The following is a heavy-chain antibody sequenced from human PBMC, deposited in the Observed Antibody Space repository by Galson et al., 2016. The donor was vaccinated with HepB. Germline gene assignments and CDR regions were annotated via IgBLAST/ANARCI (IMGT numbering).Heavy chain of an antibody. CDR1: GYPFNTYG. D-gene: IGHD6-6*01. V-gene: IGHV1-18*01. J-gene: IGHJ4*02. CDR3: AREDYSSSSTVY. CDR2: ISTHNGDT. Sequence: SVKVSCKASGYPFNTYGIGWVRQAPGQGLEWMGWISTHNGDTNYAQKLQGRLTMTTDTSNTTAYMELRSLTSDDTAVYYCAREDYSSSSTVYWGQGTLVTVSS.